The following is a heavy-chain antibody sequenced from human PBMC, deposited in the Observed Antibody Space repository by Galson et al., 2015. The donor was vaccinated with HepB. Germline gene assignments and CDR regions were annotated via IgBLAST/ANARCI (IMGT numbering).Heavy chain of an antibody. V-gene: IGHV4-4*02. CDR2: IYHSGST. Sequence: SEPLSLTCAVSAGSISSSNWWSWVLQPPGKGLEWIGEIYHSGSTNYNPSLKSRVTISVDKSKNQFSLKLSSVTAADTAVYYCARDLVAVAGRGGYYFDYWGQGTLVTVSS. D-gene: IGHD6-19*01. J-gene: IGHJ4*02. CDR3: ARDLVAVAGRGGYYFDY. CDR1: AGSISSSNW.